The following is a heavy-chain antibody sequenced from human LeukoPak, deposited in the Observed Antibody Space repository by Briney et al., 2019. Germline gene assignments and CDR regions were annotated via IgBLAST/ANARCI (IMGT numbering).Heavy chain of an antibody. V-gene: IGHV3-30*18. J-gene: IGHJ6*02. Sequence: PGGSLRLPCAAAGFTFSSYGMHWVRQAPGKGLEWVAVISYDGSNKYYADSVKGRFTISRDNSKNTLYLQMNSLRAEDTAVYYCAKDLLPYYYYYGMDVWGQGTTVTVSS. CDR2: ISYDGSNK. CDR3: AKDLLPYYYYYGMDV. CDR1: GFTFSSYG.